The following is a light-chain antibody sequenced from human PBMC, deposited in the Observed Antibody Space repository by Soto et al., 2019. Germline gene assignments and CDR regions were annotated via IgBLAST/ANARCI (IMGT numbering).Light chain of an antibody. Sequence: VVLTQSPATLSLSPGERATLSCRTSLSVSVYLDWYQQKPGQAPRLLISDASNRATGIPARFSGSGSGTDFTLTISRLEPEDFAVYYCQQYGSSWTFGQGTKVDIK. V-gene: IGKV3-11*01. J-gene: IGKJ1*01. CDR2: DAS. CDR3: QQYGSSWT. CDR1: LSVSVY.